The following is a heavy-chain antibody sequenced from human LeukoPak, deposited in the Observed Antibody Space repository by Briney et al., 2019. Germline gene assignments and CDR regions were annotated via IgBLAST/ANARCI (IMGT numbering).Heavy chain of an antibody. J-gene: IGHJ6*02. Sequence: GGSLRLSCVASGFTFSSYGMNWVRQAPGKGLEWVAGIGGNGDRRNYADSVQGRFAISRDNSKNTLYLQMNSLRAEDTAVYYCARDHYYDSSGYDNYYYYYGMDVWGQGTTVTVSS. CDR2: IGGNGDRR. CDR1: GFTFSSYG. CDR3: ARDHYYDSSGYDNYYYYYGMDV. V-gene: IGHV3-23*01. D-gene: IGHD3-22*01.